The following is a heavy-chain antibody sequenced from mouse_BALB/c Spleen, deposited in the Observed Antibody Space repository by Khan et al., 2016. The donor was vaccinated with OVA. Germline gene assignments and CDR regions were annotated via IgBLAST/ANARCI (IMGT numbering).Heavy chain of an antibody. CDR2: VSTGGGYT. CDR3: TRLAYYYDSEGFAY. Sequence: EVQRVESGGDLVKPGGSLKLSCAASGFTFSTYGMSWVRQTPDKRLEWVATVSTGGGYTYYPDSVKGRFTISRDNAKNTLYLQMSGLKSEDTAMFYCTRLAYYYDSEGFAYWVPGTLVTVSA. J-gene: IGHJ3*01. D-gene: IGHD1-1*01. CDR1: GFTFSTYG. V-gene: IGHV5-6*01.